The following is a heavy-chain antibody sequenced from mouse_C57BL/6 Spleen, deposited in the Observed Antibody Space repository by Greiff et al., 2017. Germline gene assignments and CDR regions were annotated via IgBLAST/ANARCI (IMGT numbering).Heavy chain of an antibody. CDR3: ALYDYDGVFAY. J-gene: IGHJ3*01. CDR2: IWSGGST. D-gene: IGHD2-4*01. CDR1: GFLLTSYG. Sequence: QVQLKESGPGLVQPSPSLSITCTVSGFLLTSYGVHWVRQSPGKGLEWLGVIWSGGSTDYNAAFISRLSISKDNSKSQVFFKMNSLQADDTAIYYCALYDYDGVFAYWGQGTLVTVSA. V-gene: IGHV2-2*01.